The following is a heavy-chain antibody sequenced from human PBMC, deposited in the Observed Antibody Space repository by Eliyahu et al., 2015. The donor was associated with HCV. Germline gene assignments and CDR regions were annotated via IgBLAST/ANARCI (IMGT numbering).Heavy chain of an antibody. CDR2: IYGDGSGI. J-gene: IGHJ3*02. Sequence: EVQLVESGGGLVQPGGSLRLSCTASGFSFSRYWMHWVRQDPEKGLVWVSCIYGDGSGITYADSVKGRFTISRDNAKNTLYLQMNSLRAEDTAVYYCARDDEGPRAFDIWGQGTLVTVSS. V-gene: IGHV3-74*03. CDR1: GFSFSRYW. CDR3: ARDDEGPRAFDI.